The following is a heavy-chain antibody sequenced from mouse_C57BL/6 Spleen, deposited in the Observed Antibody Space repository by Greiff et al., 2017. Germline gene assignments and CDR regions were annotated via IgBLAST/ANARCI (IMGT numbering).Heavy chain of an antibody. CDR2: IYPGDGDT. CDR1: GYAFSSSW. V-gene: IGHV1-82*01. J-gene: IGHJ2*01. D-gene: IGHD1-1*01. Sequence: QVQLQQSGPELVKPGASVKISCKASGYAFSSSWMNWVKQRPGKGLEWIGRIYPGDGDTKYNGKFKGKATLTADKSSLTAYMQLSSLTSEDSAVYFCARLPTVVAPRFDYWGQGTTLTVSS. CDR3: ARLPTVVAPRFDY.